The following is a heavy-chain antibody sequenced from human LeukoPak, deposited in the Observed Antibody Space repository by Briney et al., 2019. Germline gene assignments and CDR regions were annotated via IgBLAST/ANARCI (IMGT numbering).Heavy chain of an antibody. CDR1: GYTFTGYY. CDR3: ARVWSKSSSWLDY. D-gene: IGHD6-13*01. J-gene: IGHJ4*02. CDR2: INPNSGGT. Sequence: GASVKVSCKASGYTFTGYYMHWVRQAPGQGLEWMGWINPNSGGTNYAQKFQGRVTMTRDTSISTAYMELSRLRSDDTAVYYCARVWSKSSSWLDYWGQGTLVTVSS. V-gene: IGHV1-2*02.